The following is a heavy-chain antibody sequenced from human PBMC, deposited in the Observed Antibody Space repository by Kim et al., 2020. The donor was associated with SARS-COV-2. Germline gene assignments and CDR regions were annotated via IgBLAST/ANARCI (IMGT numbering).Heavy chain of an antibody. CDR3: ARDAGRAVARITWGYYY. D-gene: IGHD5-12*01. CDR2: NGSSINTI. J-gene: IGHJ6*01. Sequence: GGSLRLSCAASGFAFNAYSMNWVRQAPGKGLQWLSYNGSSINTIYYADSVKGRFTISRDNAKNSLYLQMNSLRDEDTAVYYCARDAGRAVARITWGYYY. CDR1: GFAFNAYS. V-gene: IGHV3-48*02.